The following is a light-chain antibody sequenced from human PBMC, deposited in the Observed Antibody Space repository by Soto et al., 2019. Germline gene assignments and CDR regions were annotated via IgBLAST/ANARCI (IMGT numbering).Light chain of an antibody. J-gene: IGLJ1*01. CDR3: GTWDSTDYV. V-gene: IGLV1-51*02. CDR2: ENN. CDR1: SSNIGNNF. Sequence: SVLTKPPSVSAAPGQKVTISCSGSSSNIGNNFVSWYQQLPGTAPKLLIYENNKRPSGIPDRFSGSKSGTSATLVITGLQTGDEADYYCGTWDSTDYVFGTGTKLTVL.